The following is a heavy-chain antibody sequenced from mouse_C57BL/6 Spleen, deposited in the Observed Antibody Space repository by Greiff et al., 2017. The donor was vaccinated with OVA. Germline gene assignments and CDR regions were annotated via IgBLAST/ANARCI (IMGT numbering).Heavy chain of an antibody. CDR1: GYSFTGYY. Sequence: LVESGASVKISCKASGYSFTGYYMNWVKQSPEKSLEWIGEINPSTGGTTYNQKFKAKATLTVDKSSSTAYMQLKSLTSEDSAVYYCARSDYGSRDWYFDVWGTGTTVTVSS. CDR2: INPSTGGT. J-gene: IGHJ1*03. D-gene: IGHD1-1*01. CDR3: ARSDYGSRDWYFDV. V-gene: IGHV1-42*01.